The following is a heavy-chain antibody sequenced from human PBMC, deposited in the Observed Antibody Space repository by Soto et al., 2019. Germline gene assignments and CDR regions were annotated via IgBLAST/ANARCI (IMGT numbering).Heavy chain of an antibody. CDR3: AREDWDLGQNDY. CDR2: IYYSGST. CDR1: GGSISSGDYY. V-gene: IGHV4-61*08. Sequence: PWETLSLTCTVSGGSISSGDYYWSWIRQSPGKGLEWIGYIYYSGSTNYNPSLKSRVTISVDTSKNQFSLKLSSVTAADTAVYYCAREDWDLGQNDYWGQGTLVTVSS. D-gene: IGHD3-16*01. J-gene: IGHJ4*02.